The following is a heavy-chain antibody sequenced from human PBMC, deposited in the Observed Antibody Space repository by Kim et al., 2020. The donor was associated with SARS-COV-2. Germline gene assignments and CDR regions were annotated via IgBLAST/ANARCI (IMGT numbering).Heavy chain of an antibody. CDR2: IYYSGST. CDR3: ARVAGATGAYYFNY. V-gene: IGHV4-59*01. D-gene: IGHD1-26*01. Sequence: SETLSLTCTVSGGSISSYYWSWIRQPPGKGLEWIGYIYYSGSTNYNTSLKSRVTISVDTFKNQFSLKLSSVTAADTAVYYCARVAGATGAYYFNYWGQGTLVTVSS. J-gene: IGHJ4*02. CDR1: GGSISSYY.